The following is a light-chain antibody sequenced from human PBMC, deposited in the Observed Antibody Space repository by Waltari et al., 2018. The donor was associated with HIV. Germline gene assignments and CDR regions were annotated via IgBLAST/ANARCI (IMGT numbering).Light chain of an antibody. V-gene: IGLV6-57*01. Sequence: FMLTQPHSVSESPGKTVTISCTRSSGNIASDSVQWYQPRPGSSPTTVIYEDKHRPSGVPDRFSGSIDSSSNSASLTISGLKTEDEADYYCQSFDSTNQVFGGGTKLTVL. J-gene: IGLJ3*02. CDR3: QSFDSTNQV. CDR1: SGNIASDS. CDR2: EDK.